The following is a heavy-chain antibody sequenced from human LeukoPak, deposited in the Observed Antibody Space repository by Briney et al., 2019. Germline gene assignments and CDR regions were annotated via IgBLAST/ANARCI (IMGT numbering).Heavy chain of an antibody. V-gene: IGHV4-39*01. D-gene: IGHD1-26*01. J-gene: IGHJ4*02. CDR1: GVSISSSNSY. CDR2: IYYSGST. CDR3: ARWGVGDY. Sequence: PSETLSLTCAVSGVSISSSNSYWGWIRQPPGKGLEWIGSIYYSGSTYYNPSLKSRVTISVDTSKNQFSLKLSSVTAADTAVYYCARWGVGDYWGQGTLVTVSS.